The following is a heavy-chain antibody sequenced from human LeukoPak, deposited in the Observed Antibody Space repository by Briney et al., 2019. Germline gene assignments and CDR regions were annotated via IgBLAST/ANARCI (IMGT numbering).Heavy chain of an antibody. J-gene: IGHJ4*02. CDR2: IKQDGSDK. D-gene: IGHD2-2*01. CDR1: GFTFSTYW. V-gene: IGHV3-7*01. Sequence: GGSLRLSCAASGFTFSTYWMSWVRQAPGKGLEWVANIKQDGSDKFYVDSVKGRFTISRDNAKNSMYLQMNSLRAEDTAVYYCARVLPVASRDYWGQGTLSPSPQ. CDR3: ARVLPVASRDY.